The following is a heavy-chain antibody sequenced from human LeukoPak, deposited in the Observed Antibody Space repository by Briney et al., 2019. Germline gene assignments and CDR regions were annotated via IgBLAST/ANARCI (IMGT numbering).Heavy chain of an antibody. CDR1: GGSISSGDYC. Sequence: PSETLSLTCTVSGGSISSGDYCWSWLRQPPGKGLDWIGYIYYSASTYYNPSIKSPVTVSVDTSKNQFSLKLSSVTAADTAVYYCASSHDYGDYGGAFDIWGQGTMVTVSS. D-gene: IGHD4-17*01. V-gene: IGHV4-30-4*01. CDR3: ASSHDYGDYGGAFDI. CDR2: IYYSAST. J-gene: IGHJ3*02.